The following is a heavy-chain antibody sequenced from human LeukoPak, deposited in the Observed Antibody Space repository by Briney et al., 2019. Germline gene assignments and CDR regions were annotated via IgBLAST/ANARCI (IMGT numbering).Heavy chain of an antibody. J-gene: IGHJ5*02. CDR2: ISSSGSTI. CDR1: GFTFSDYY. V-gene: IGHV3-11*01. CDR3: ARKVYSGSYLNWFDP. Sequence: AGGSLRLSCAASGFTFSDYYMSWIRQAPGKGLEWVSYISSSGSTIYYADSVKGRFTISRDNAKNLLYLQMNSLRAEDTAVYYCARKVYSGSYLNWFDPWGQGTLVTVSS. D-gene: IGHD1-26*01.